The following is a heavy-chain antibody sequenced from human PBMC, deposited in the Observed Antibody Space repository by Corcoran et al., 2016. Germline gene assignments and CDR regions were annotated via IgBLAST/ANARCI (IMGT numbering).Heavy chain of an antibody. D-gene: IGHD3-22*01. CDR3: ARASGSYDSGGYVDY. V-gene: IGHV3-74*01. Sequence: EVQLVESGGGLVQPGGSLRLSCAASGFTFSSYWMHWVRQAPGKGLVWVSRISTDGSGTGYADSVKGRFTISRDNAKNTLFLQMNSLRAEDTAVFYWARASGSYDSGGYVDYWGQGALVAVSS. CDR1: GFTFSSYW. CDR2: ISTDGSGT. J-gene: IGHJ4*02.